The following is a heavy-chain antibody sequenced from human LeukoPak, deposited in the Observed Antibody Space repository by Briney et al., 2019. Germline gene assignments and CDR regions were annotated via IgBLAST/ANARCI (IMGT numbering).Heavy chain of an antibody. V-gene: IGHV4-34*08. J-gene: IGHJ4*02. CDR3: ARSRGKAASASTGFDY. D-gene: IGHD3-10*01. Sequence: GSLRLSCAATGFTLSSYSMNWLRQSPGKGLEWIGEISHSGSTSFNPSLASRVTISIDASTSEVSLRLNSVTSADTGVYYCARSRGKAASASTGFDYWGQGTRVTISS. CDR2: ISHSGST. CDR1: GFTLSSYS.